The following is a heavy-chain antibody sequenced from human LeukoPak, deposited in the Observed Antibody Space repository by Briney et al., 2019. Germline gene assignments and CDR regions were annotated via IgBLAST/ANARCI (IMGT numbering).Heavy chain of an antibody. J-gene: IGHJ4*02. CDR3: ARDSNYYGSGSYTDY. V-gene: IGHV4-4*07. CDR1: GGSISSYY. D-gene: IGHD3-10*01. Sequence: SETLSLTCTVSGGSISSYYWSWIRQPAGKGLEWIGRIYTSGSTNYNPSLKSRVTMSVDTSKNQFPLKLSSVTAADTAVYYCARDSNYYGSGSYTDYWGQGTLVTVSS. CDR2: IYTSGST.